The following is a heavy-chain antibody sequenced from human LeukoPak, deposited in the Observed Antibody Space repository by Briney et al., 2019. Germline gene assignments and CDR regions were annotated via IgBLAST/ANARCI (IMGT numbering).Heavy chain of an antibody. D-gene: IGHD3-3*01. CDR2: IKKDGSET. Sequence: GGSPILSCAASGLTFGDYWMTWVRQAPGKGLEWVATIKKDGSETYYADSVRGRFTISRDNSKKSFYLQMNNLRAEDTAMYYCATGFCPTYWGQGTLVTVSS. CDR3: ATGFCPTY. CDR1: GLTFGDYW. V-gene: IGHV3-7*01. J-gene: IGHJ4*02.